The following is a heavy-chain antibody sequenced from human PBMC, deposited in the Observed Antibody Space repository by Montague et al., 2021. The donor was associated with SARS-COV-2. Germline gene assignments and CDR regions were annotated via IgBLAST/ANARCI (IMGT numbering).Heavy chain of an antibody. CDR3: ARANGYYFDY. CDR2: IYYSGST. CDR1: GGSISSSSHY. J-gene: IGHJ4*02. Sequence: SGTLSLTCTVSGGSISSSSHYWGWIRQPPGKGLEWIGSIYYSGSTYYNPSLKSRVTISVDTSKNQFSLKLSSVTAADTAVYYCARANGYYFDYWGQGTLVTVSS. D-gene: IGHD2-8*01. V-gene: IGHV4-39*01.